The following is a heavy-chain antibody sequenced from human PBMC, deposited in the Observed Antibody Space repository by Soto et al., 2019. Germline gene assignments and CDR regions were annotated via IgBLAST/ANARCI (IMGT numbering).Heavy chain of an antibody. CDR2: IHGGGEYT. CDR1: GFTFSNYA. V-gene: IGHV3-23*01. J-gene: IGHJ2*01. D-gene: IGHD1-26*01. Sequence: EVQVLETGGGLVQPGGSLRLSCAASGFTFSNYAMSWVRQAPGKGLEWVSTIHGGGEYTHYTDSVNGRFTISRDNSRNTLFLQMNRLRAEDTAVYYCAKHRGSGSYTNWNFDGWCRGTLVTVSS. CDR3: AKHRGSGSYTNWNFDG.